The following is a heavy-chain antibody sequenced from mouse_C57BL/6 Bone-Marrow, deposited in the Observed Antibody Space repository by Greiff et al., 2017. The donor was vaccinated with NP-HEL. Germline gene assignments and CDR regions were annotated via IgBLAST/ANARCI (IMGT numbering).Heavy chain of an antibody. J-gene: IGHJ1*03. V-gene: IGHV1-69*01. CDR2: IDPSDSYT. CDR1: GYTFTSYW. CDR3: AIPVDV. Sequence: QVHVKQPGAELVMPGASVKLSCKASGYTFTSYWMHWVKQRPGQGLEWIGEIDPSDSYTNYNQKFKGKSTLTVDKSSSTAYMQLSSLTSEDSAVYYCAIPVDVWGTGTTVTVSS.